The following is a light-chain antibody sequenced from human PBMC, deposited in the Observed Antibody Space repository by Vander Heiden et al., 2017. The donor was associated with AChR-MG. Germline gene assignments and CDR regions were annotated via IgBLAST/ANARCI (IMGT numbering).Light chain of an antibody. V-gene: IGKV1-39*01. CDR2: SAS. CDR1: QSISTF. CDR3: QQSYSTPT. Sequence: DIQLTQSPSSLSASVGDRVTITCRASQSISTFLHWYQRKPEKAPKLLIYSASNLESGVPSRFTGSGSGTDFTLTITSLQPEDFATYYCQQSYSTPTFGQGTKVETK. J-gene: IGKJ1*01.